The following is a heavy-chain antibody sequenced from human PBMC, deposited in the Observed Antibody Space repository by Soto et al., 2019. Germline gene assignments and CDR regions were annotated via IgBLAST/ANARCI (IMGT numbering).Heavy chain of an antibody. CDR2: INSNGGST. J-gene: IGHJ4*02. CDR1: GFTFSSYA. D-gene: IGHD5-12*01. Sequence: PGGSLRLSCAASGFTFSSYAMHWVRQAPGKGLEYVSAINSNGGSTYYANSVKGRFTISRDNSKNTLYLQMGSLRAEDMAVYYCARRVGYNFDYWGQGTLVTVSS. V-gene: IGHV3-64*01. CDR3: ARRVGYNFDY.